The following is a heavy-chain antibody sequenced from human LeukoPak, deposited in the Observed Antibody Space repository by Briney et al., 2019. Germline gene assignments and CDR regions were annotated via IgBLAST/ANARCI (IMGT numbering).Heavy chain of an antibody. Sequence: ASVKVSCKASGYTFTSYGISWVRQSPGQGLEWMGWISAYNGNTNYAQKFQGRVTITRNTSISTAYMELSSLRSEDTAVYYCARTSTFDYWGQGTLVTVSS. CDR2: ISAYNGNT. CDR1: GYTFTSYG. D-gene: IGHD2/OR15-2a*01. CDR3: ARTSTFDY. V-gene: IGHV1-18*01. J-gene: IGHJ4*02.